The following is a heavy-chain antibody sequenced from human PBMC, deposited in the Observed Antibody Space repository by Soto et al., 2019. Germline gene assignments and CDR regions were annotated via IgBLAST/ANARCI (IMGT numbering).Heavy chain of an antibody. D-gene: IGHD3-22*01. CDR2: ISGSGGST. J-gene: IGHJ6*02. CDR3: AKASTYYYDSSGYPREGYYYYGMDV. V-gene: IGHV3-23*01. CDR1: GFTFSSYA. Sequence: GSRRLSCAAAGFTFSSYAMSWVRQAPGKGLDWVSAISGSGGSTYYADSVKGRFTISRDNSKNTLYLQMNSLRAEDTAVYYCAKASTYYYDSSGYPREGYYYYGMDVWGQGTTVTVSS.